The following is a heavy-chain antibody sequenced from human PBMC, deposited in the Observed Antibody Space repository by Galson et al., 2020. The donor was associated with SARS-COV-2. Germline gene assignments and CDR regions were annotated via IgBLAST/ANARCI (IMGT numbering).Heavy chain of an antibody. CDR3: ARGPYVSSSYWKFDY. J-gene: IGHJ4*02. D-gene: IGHD6-6*01. V-gene: IGHV3-20*04. CDR2: INWNGNSV. Sequence: GESLKISCAASGFTFGDYGMTWVRQAPGKGLEWVSRINWNGNSVGYADSVKGRFTISRDSAKNSLYLQMNSLRAEDTAFYYCARGPYVSSSYWKFDYWGQGTLVSVSS. CDR1: GFTFGDYG.